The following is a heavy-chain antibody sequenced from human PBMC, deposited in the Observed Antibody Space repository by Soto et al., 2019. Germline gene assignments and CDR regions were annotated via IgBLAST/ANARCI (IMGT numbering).Heavy chain of an antibody. Sequence: ASVKVSCKASGYTFTTYPIHWMRQAPGQRLEWMGWINTVTANTKYSQKFQGRVTITRDTSASTAYMELRSLRSDDTAVYYCARASGSSYWFDPWGQGTLVTVSS. J-gene: IGHJ5*02. CDR2: INTVTANT. V-gene: IGHV1-3*04. D-gene: IGHD1-26*01. CDR3: ARASGSSYWFDP. CDR1: GYTFTTYP.